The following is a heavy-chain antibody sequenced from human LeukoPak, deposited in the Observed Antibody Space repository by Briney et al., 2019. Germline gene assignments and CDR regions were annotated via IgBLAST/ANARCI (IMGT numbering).Heavy chain of an antibody. Sequence: GGSLRLSCAASGFTFSSYSMNWVRQTPEKGLEWVSYISSGSSNKYYADSVKGRFTISRDNAKNTLYLQMNSLRAEDTAVYYCAKGPLIEVAGTTWDYWGQGTLVTVSS. D-gene: IGHD6-19*01. J-gene: IGHJ4*02. CDR1: GFTFSSYS. CDR3: AKGPLIEVAGTTWDY. V-gene: IGHV3-48*01. CDR2: ISSGSSNK.